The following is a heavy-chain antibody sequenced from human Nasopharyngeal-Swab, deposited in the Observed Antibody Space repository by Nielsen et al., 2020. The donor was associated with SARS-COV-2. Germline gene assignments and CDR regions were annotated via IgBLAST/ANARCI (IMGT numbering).Heavy chain of an antibody. CDR2: ISWNSGSI. CDR3: AKDEKTYYYDSRGDY. J-gene: IGHJ4*02. D-gene: IGHD3-22*01. CDR1: GFTFDDYA. V-gene: IGHV3-9*01. Sequence: SLKISCAASGFTFDDYAMHWVRQAPGKGLEWVSGISWNSGSIDYADSVKGRFTISRDNSKNTLYLQMNSLRAEDTAVYYCAKDEKTYYYDSRGDYWGQGTLVTVSS.